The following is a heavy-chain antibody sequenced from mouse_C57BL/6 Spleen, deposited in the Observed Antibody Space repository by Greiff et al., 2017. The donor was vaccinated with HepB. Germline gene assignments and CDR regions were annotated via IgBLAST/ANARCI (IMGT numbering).Heavy chain of an antibody. V-gene: IGHV1-47*01. CDR3: ARGDGYYFGAMDY. Sequence: VKLQESGAELVKPGASVKMSCKASGYTFTTYPIEWMKQNHGKSLEWIGNFHPYNDDTKYNEKFKGKATLTVEKSSSTVYLELSRLTSDDSAVYYCARGDGYYFGAMDYWGQGTSVTVSS. D-gene: IGHD2-3*01. J-gene: IGHJ4*01. CDR2: FHPYNDDT. CDR1: GYTFTTYP.